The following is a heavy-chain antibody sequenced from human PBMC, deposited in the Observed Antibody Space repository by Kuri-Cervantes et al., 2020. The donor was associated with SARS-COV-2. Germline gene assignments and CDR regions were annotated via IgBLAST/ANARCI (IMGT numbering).Heavy chain of an antibody. J-gene: IGHJ3*02. V-gene: IGHV1-69*04. CDR1: GGIFNNYA. D-gene: IGHD3-3*01. CDR2: IIPILGIA. Sequence: SVKVSCKASGGIFNNYAISWVRQAPGQGLEWMGRIIPILGIANYAQKFQGRVTITADKSTSTAYMELRSLRSDDTAVYYCARALASDFWSGYYATPDAFDIWGQGTMVTVSS. CDR3: ARALASDFWSGYYATPDAFDI.